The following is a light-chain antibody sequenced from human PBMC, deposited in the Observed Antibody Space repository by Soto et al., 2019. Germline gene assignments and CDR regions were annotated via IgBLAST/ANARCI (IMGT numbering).Light chain of an antibody. CDR3: SSYTSSSLYV. J-gene: IGLJ1*01. CDR1: SSDVGGYNY. V-gene: IGLV2-14*01. CDR2: EVS. Sequence: QSALTRPASVSGSPGHSITISRTGTSSDVGGYNYVSWYQQHPGKAPKLMIYEVSNRPSGVSNRFSGSKSGNTASLTISGLQPEDEADYYCSSYTSSSLYVFGTGTKVTVL.